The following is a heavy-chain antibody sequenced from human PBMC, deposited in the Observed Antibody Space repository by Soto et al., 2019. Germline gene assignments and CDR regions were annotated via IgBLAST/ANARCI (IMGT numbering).Heavy chain of an antibody. Sequence: PSETLSLTCYVSGGSISSTNWWTWVRQPPGKGLEWIGEIYHTGNTNYNPSVRSRVTISVDKSNNEFSLNLRAVTAADTAVYYCATLPPRIEVRLLPIPTWGQG. CDR3: ATLPPRIEVRLLPIPT. CDR1: GGSISSTNW. J-gene: IGHJ4*02. D-gene: IGHD2-2*02. V-gene: IGHV4-4*02. CDR2: IYHTGNT.